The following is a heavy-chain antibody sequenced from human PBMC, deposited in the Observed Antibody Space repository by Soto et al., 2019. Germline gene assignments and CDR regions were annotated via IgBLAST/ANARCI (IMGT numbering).Heavy chain of an antibody. D-gene: IGHD3-3*01. J-gene: IGHJ4*02. V-gene: IGHV4-59*01. CDR3: ARTYYDFWSGYYTEYYFDY. CDR1: GGSISSYY. CDR2: IYYSGST. Sequence: SETLSLTCTVSGGSISSYYWSWIRQPPGKGLEWIGYIYYSGSTDYNPSLKSRVTISVDTSKNQFSLKLSSVTAADTAVYYCARTYYDFWSGYYTEYYFDYWGQGTLVTVSS.